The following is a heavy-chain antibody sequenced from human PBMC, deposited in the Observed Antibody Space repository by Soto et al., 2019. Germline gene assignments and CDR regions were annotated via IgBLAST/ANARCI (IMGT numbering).Heavy chain of an antibody. D-gene: IGHD3-10*01. CDR2: IDWDDDK. CDR3: ARSIRRAPNDAFDI. Sequence: VSGPTLVNPTQALTLTCTFSGFSLSTSGMRVSWIRQPPGKALEWLARIDWDDDKFYSTSLKTRLTISKDTSKNQVVLTMTNMDPVDTATYYCARSIRRAPNDAFDIWGQGTMVTVSS. J-gene: IGHJ3*02. V-gene: IGHV2-70*04. CDR1: GFSLSTSGMR.